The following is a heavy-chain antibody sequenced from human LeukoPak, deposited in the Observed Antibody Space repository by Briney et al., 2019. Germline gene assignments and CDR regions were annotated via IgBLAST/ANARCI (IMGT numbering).Heavy chain of an antibody. D-gene: IGHD1-26*01. Sequence: ASVKVSCKASGYTFASYYMHWVRQAPGQGLEWMGIINPSGGSTSYAQKFQGRVTMTRDTSTSTVYMELSSLRSEDTAVYYCARDGAEGAGMDVWGQGTTVTVSS. V-gene: IGHV1-46*01. CDR3: ARDGAEGAGMDV. CDR1: GYTFASYY. CDR2: INPSGGST. J-gene: IGHJ6*02.